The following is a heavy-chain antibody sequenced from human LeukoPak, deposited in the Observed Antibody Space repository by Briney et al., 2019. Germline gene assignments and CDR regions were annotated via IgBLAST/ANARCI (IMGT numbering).Heavy chain of an antibody. D-gene: IGHD1-1*01. CDR2: ISTSSSTR. CDR3: ARTRDPPTYYYFYMDV. V-gene: IGHV3-48*04. CDR1: GFNLNNYS. J-gene: IGHJ6*03. Sequence: GGALRLSCAASGFNLNNYSMNWVRQAPGKGLEWVSYISTSSSTRYYADSVKGRFTISRDNAMNSLYLQMNSLRAEDTAVYYCARTRDPPTYYYFYMDVWGKGTTVTVSS.